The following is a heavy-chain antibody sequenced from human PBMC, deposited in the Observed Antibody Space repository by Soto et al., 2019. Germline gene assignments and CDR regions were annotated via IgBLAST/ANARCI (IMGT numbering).Heavy chain of an antibody. CDR3: ARGYCSSTSCYKYYFDY. Sequence: SETLSLTCTVSGGSISSSSYYWGWIRQPPGKGLEWIGSIYYSGSTYYNPSLKSRVTISVDTSKNQFSLKLSSVTAADTAVYYCARGYCSSTSCYKYYFDYWGQGTLVTVSS. V-gene: IGHV4-39*01. J-gene: IGHJ4*02. D-gene: IGHD2-2*02. CDR2: IYYSGST. CDR1: GGSISSSSYY.